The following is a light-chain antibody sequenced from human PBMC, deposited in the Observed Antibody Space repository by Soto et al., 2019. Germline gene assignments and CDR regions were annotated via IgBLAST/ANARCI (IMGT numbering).Light chain of an antibody. CDR2: GAS. V-gene: IGKV3-20*01. Sequence: NVLTQSPGTLSLSPGQRATLSCGASQSVSSNYLAWYQQKPGQAPRLLIYGASTRATGIPDRFSGSGSGTDFTLTISRLEPEDSAVYYCQQYGSSPTWTFGQGTKVDIK. CDR1: QSVSSNY. J-gene: IGKJ1*01. CDR3: QQYGSSPTWT.